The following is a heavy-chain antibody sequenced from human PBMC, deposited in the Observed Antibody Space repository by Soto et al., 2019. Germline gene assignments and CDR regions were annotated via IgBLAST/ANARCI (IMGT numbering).Heavy chain of an antibody. D-gene: IGHD6-6*01. Sequence: QVQLVQSGAEVKNPGASVKVSCKASGYTFTGDYIHWVRQAPGQGLEWMGWINPNSGDTNYAQKFQGRVTMTRDKSISTAYMELIRLTSDDTAVFYCAREYTSSSAWFDPWGQGTLVTVSS. CDR1: GYTFTGDY. CDR3: AREYTSSSAWFDP. CDR2: INPNSGDT. J-gene: IGHJ5*02. V-gene: IGHV1-2*02.